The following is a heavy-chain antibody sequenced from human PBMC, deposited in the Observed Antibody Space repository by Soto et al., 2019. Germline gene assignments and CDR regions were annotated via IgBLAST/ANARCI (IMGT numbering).Heavy chain of an antibody. D-gene: IGHD6-19*01. V-gene: IGHV3-74*01. CDR1: RFTFSTYW. J-gene: IGHJ3*02. CDR3: ASAMGGTRNALNI. CDR2: INSDGSST. Sequence: PGGSLRLSCTASRFTFSTYWMHWVRQDPGKGLLWVSRINSDGSSTNYAESVKGRFTISRDNAKSTLWLQMNSLRADDTAVYYCASAMGGTRNALNIWGQGTMVTVSS.